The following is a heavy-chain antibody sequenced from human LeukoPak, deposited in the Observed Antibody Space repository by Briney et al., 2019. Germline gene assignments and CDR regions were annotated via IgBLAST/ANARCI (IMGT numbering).Heavy chain of an antibody. Sequence: PGGSVRLSCAASGFTFSSSWMAWVRQAPGKGLEWVANIKHDGNEKYYVDSVKGRFTISRDNAKNSLYLEMNSLRADDTAVYYCAGMDHFDYWGQGTLLTASS. CDR3: AGMDHFDY. J-gene: IGHJ4*02. V-gene: IGHV3-7*01. CDR2: IKHDGNEK. CDR1: GFTFSSSW. D-gene: IGHD1-14*01.